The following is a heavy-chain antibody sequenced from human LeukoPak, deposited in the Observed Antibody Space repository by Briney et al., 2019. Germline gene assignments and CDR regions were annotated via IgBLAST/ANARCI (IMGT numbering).Heavy chain of an antibody. V-gene: IGHV4-59*12. CDR2: IYYSGST. CDR1: SGSISSYY. Sequence: SETLSLTCTVSSGSISSYYWSWIRQPPGKGLEWIGYIYYSGSTNYNPSLKSRVTISVDTSKNQFSLKLGSVTAADTAVYYCARDVEFWSGQMAFDIWGQGTMVTVSS. J-gene: IGHJ3*02. CDR3: ARDVEFWSGQMAFDI. D-gene: IGHD3-3*01.